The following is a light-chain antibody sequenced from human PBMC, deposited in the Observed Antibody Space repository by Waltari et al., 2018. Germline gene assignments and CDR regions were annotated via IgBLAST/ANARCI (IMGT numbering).Light chain of an antibody. Sequence: DIVMTQSPDSLAVSLGERATINCYSSQSVFDRSKRRNLLAWYQHKPGQPPKLLIYWASTRAAGVPDRFSGSGSGTEFTLTISSLQAEDVAVYYCQQYQISPPEYAFGQGTRLEI. V-gene: IGKV4-1*01. J-gene: IGKJ2*01. CDR1: QSVFDRSKRRNL. CDR2: WAS. CDR3: QQYQISPPEYA.